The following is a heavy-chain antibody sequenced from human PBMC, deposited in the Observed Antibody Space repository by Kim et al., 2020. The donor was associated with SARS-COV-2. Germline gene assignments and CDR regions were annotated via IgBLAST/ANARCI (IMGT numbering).Heavy chain of an antibody. D-gene: IGHD1-26*01. CDR1: GFTFSSYS. J-gene: IGHJ6*02. Sequence: GGSLRLSCAASGFTFSSYSMNWVRQAPGKGLEWVSSISSSSSYIYYADSVKGRFTISRDNAKNSLYLQMNSLRAEDTAVYYCARGGGAPLRYYYYYYGMDVWGPGTTVTVSS. V-gene: IGHV3-21*01. CDR2: ISSSSSYI. CDR3: ARGGGAPLRYYYYYYGMDV.